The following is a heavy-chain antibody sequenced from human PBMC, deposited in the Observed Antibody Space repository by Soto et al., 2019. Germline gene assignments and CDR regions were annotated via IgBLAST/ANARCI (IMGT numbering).Heavy chain of an antibody. V-gene: IGHV3-21*01. CDR3: ETLGGYNFCTPDFDY. CDR1: GFTFSSYN. J-gene: IGHJ4*02. CDR2: IGVRHTHI. Sequence: GSLRLSCAASGFTFSSYNMNWVRQAPGKGLEWVSSIGVRHTHIYYADSVKGRFTISRDDAKNSLYLQMNSLRAEDTAVYYCETLGGYNFCTPDFDYWGQGA. D-gene: IGHD1-1*01.